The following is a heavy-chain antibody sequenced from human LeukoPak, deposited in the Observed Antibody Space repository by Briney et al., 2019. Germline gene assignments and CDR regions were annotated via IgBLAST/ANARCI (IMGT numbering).Heavy chain of an antibody. CDR3: AGDKTTGGWYEFDY. J-gene: IGHJ4*02. V-gene: IGHV3-21*04. CDR2: ISSRSSYI. Sequence: PGGSLRLSCAASGFTFSSYSMNWVRQAPGEGLEWGSSISSRSSYIFYADSVKGRFTISSDTSKNTVSLKMNSLRAEDTAVYYCAGDKTTGGWYEFDYWGQGTLVTVSS. CDR1: GFTFSSYS. D-gene: IGHD6-19*01.